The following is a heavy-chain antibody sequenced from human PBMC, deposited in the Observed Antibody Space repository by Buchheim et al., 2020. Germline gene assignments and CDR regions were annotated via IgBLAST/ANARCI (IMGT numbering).Heavy chain of an antibody. J-gene: IGHJ4*02. CDR1: GFTFSNYA. V-gene: IGHV3-23*04. CDR2: ISGSGSST. D-gene: IGHD2-21*02. Sequence: EVQLVESGGGLVQPGGSLRLSCAASGFTFSNYAMSWVRQAPGKGLEWVSSISGSGSSTYYADSVKGRFTISRVNSTNPPSLQMNGLRAEDTAIYYCAKVPHGGDTFDSWGQGTL. CDR3: AKVPHGGDTFDS.